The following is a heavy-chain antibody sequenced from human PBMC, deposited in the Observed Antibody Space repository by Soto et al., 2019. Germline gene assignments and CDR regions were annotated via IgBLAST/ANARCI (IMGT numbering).Heavy chain of an antibody. D-gene: IGHD2-15*01. Sequence: QVHLVESGGGGVQPGRSKRLSCVVSGFTFNDYAIHWVRQAPGKGLEWVAVISFDGNNKFYTDSVKGRFTISRARSKPTPYMQMNNITTDDSSVYYCARDHWDCSGGGCTPHHLNFFAMDVWGQVTTVTVSS. V-gene: IGHV3-30*03. CDR1: GFTFNDYA. CDR3: ARDHWDCSGGGCTPHHLNFFAMDV. J-gene: IGHJ6*02. CDR2: ISFDGNNK.